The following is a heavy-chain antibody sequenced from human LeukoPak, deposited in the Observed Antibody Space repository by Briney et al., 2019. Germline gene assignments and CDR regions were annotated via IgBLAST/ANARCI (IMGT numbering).Heavy chain of an antibody. V-gene: IGHV3-20*04. CDR1: GFRFDDYG. D-gene: IGHD6-19*01. Sequence: PGGSLRLSCAASGFRFDDYGMSWVRLAPGRGLEWISGTTWNSEKTAYAEAVKGRFTISRDNAKNSLYLQMNSLSAEDTALYYCARDWRSGYSIDNWGQGTLVTVSS. CDR3: ARDWRSGYSIDN. CDR2: TTWNSEKT. J-gene: IGHJ4*02.